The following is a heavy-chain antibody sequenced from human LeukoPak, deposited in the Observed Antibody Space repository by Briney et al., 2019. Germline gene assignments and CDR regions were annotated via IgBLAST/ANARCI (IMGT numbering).Heavy chain of an antibody. J-gene: IGHJ4*02. CDR3: ARLSITMILVVITEYYFDY. CDR2: IYHNGNT. D-gene: IGHD3-22*01. CDR1: GYSISSGYY. Sequence: SSETLSLTCAVSGYSISSGYYWGWIRQPPGKGLEWIGSIYHNGNTYYNPSLKSRVTISVDTFKNQFSLKLSSVTAADTAVCYCARLSITMILVVITEYYFDYWGQGTLVTVSS. V-gene: IGHV4-38-2*01.